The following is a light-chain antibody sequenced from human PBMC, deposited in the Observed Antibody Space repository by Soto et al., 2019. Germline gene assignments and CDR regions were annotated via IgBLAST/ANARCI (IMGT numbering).Light chain of an antibody. CDR2: GAS. Sequence: VMTQSPDTLSLSPGERGTLSCRASESVSSSVAWYQQRPGQAPRLLIYGASTRATDTPVRFRGSGSGTEFTLTISSLQSEDLGVYYCQQYNNWPPSIIFGQGTRLEIK. CDR1: ESVSSS. J-gene: IGKJ5*01. V-gene: IGKV3-15*01. CDR3: QQYNNWPPSII.